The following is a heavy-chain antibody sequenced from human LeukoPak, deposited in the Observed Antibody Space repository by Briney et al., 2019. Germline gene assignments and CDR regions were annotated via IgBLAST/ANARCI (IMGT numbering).Heavy chain of an antibody. J-gene: IGHJ6*02. Sequence: SETLSLTCTVSGGSISSYYWSWIRQPPGKGLEWIGYIYYSGSTNYNPSLKSRVTISVDTSKNQFSLKLSSVTAADTAVYYCARAPREPGIAVAGRREYYYYYYGMDVWGQGTTVTVSS. D-gene: IGHD6-19*01. V-gene: IGHV4-59*08. CDR3: ARAPREPGIAVAGRREYYYYYYGMDV. CDR1: GGSISSYY. CDR2: IYYSGST.